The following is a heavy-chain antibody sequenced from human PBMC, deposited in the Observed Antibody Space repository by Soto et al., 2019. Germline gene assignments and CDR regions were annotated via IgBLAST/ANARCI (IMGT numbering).Heavy chain of an antibody. CDR3: AIRTTVTTYYFDY. Sequence: SVKVSCKASGGTFSSYTISWVRQAPGQGLEWMGRIIPILGIANYAQKFQGRVTITADKSTSTAYMELSSLRSEDTAVYYCAIRTTVTTYYFDYWGQGTLVTVSS. D-gene: IGHD4-17*01. CDR2: IIPILGIA. J-gene: IGHJ4*02. CDR1: GGTFSSYT. V-gene: IGHV1-69*02.